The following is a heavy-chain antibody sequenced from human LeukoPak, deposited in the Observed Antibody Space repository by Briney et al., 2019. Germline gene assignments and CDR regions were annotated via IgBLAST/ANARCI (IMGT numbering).Heavy chain of an antibody. CDR2: IYYSGST. Sequence: PSETLSHTCTVSGDSISSPNYYWGWIRQPPGKRLEWIGSIYYSGSTDFNPSLKSRVTISVDTSKNQFSLILTSVTAADTAVYYCACRQWVPHWFDPSGQGTLVTVSS. CDR3: ACRQWVPHWFDP. D-gene: IGHD2-8*01. J-gene: IGHJ5*02. CDR1: GDSISSPNYY. V-gene: IGHV4-39*01.